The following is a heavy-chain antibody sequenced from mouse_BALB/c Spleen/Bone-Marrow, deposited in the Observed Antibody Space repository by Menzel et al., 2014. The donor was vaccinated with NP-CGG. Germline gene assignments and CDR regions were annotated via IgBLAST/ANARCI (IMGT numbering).Heavy chain of an antibody. J-gene: IGHJ4*01. Sequence: EVQLVESGGGLVKPGGSLKLSCAASGFTFSDYYMYWVRQTPENGLEWVATISDGGSYTYYPDSVKGRFTISRDNAKNNLFLQLSSLKSEDTAMYYCAREVSMDYWGQGTSVTVSS. CDR3: AREVSMDY. CDR2: ISDGGSYT. CDR1: GFTFSDYY. V-gene: IGHV5-4*02.